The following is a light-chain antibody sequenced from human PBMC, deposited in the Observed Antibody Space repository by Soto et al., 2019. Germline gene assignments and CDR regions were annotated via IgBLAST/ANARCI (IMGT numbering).Light chain of an antibody. CDR3: QTWGTGIQV. J-gene: IGLJ2*01. CDR2: LNSDGSH. CDR1: SGHSSYA. V-gene: IGLV4-69*01. Sequence: QLVLTQSPSASASLGASVKLTCTLSSGHSSYAIAWHQQQPEKGPRYLMKLNSDGSHSKGDGIPDRFSGSSSGAERYLTISSPQSEDEADYYCQTWGTGIQVFGGGTKLT.